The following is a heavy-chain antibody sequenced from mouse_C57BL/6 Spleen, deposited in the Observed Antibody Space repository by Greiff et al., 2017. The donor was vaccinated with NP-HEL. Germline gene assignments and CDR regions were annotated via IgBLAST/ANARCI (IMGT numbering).Heavy chain of an antibody. J-gene: IGHJ3*01. D-gene: IGHD2-3*01. CDR1: GYSITSGYY. V-gene: IGHV3-6*01. Sequence: DVQLQESGPGLVKPSQSLSLTCSVTGYSITSGYYWNWIRQFPGNKLEWMGYISYDGSNNYNPSLKNRISITRDTSKNQFFLKLNSVTTEDTATYYCARGGGYYVGWFAYWGQGTLVTVSA. CDR2: ISYDGSN. CDR3: ARGGGYYVGWFAY.